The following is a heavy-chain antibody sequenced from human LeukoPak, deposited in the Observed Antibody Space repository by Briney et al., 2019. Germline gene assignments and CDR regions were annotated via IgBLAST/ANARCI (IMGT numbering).Heavy chain of an antibody. CDR2: IFYSGST. V-gene: IGHV4-59*06. Sequence: SETPSLTCTVSGGSISSYYWSWIRQHPGKGLEWIGYIFYSGSTYYNPSLKSRVTISVDTSKNQFSLKLNSVTAADTAVYYCARAMYGEGYYFDYWGQGTLVTVSS. D-gene: IGHD3-10*02. CDR1: GGSISSYY. J-gene: IGHJ4*02. CDR3: ARAMYGEGYYFDY.